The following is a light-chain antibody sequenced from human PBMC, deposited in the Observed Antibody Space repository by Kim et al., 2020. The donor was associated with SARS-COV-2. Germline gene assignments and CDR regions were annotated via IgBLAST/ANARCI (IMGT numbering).Light chain of an antibody. J-gene: IGKJ1*01. CDR1: QGIGPW. CDR3: QQGTTFPWT. Sequence: ASVRDTVTLPCRASQGIGPWLAWYQQRPGNASKLLISGSSDLETGVPSRFSGSGSGTDFTLTIISLQPEDFATYYCQQGTTFPWTFGPGTKVDIK. CDR2: GSS. V-gene: IGKV1-12*01.